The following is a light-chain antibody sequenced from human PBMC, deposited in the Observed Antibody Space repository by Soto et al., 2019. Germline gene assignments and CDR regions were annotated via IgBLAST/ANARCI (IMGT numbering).Light chain of an antibody. J-gene: IGKJ3*01. CDR2: DAS. Sequence: EIVLTQSPATLSLSPGERATLSCRASQSVSSYLAWYQQKPGQAPRLLIYDASNRATGIPARFSGSGSGTDFPLNISSLEPEDFAVYYCRQRSNWPFTFGPGTNVDIK. CDR3: RQRSNWPFT. CDR1: QSVSSY. V-gene: IGKV3-11*01.